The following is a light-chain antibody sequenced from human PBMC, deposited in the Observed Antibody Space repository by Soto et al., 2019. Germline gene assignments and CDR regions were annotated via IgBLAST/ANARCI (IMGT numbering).Light chain of an antibody. CDR3: SSYTSSSIPYV. Sequence: QSALTQPASVSGSPGQSITISCTGTSSDVGGYNYVSWYQQRPGKAPRLMIYDITNRPSGVSNRFSGSKSGNTASLTISGLQAEDEADYFCSSYTSSSIPYVFGTAPKVTVL. V-gene: IGLV2-14*01. CDR1: SSDVGGYNY. CDR2: DIT. J-gene: IGLJ1*01.